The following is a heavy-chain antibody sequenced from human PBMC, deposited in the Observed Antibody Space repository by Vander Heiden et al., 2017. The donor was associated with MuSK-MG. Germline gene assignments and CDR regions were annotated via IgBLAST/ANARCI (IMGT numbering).Heavy chain of an antibody. J-gene: IGHJ4*02. CDR2: IYYSGST. Sequence: QVQLQESGPGLVKPSQSLSLTCTFSGGPIRSGDYYWSWIRQPPGKGLEWIGYIYYSGSTYYNPSLKSRVTISVDTSKNQFSLKLSSVTAADTAVYYCARAQTVTTGVCFDYWGQGTLVTVSS. CDR3: ARAQTVTTGVCFDY. CDR1: GGPIRSGDYY. V-gene: IGHV4-30-4*01. D-gene: IGHD4-4*01.